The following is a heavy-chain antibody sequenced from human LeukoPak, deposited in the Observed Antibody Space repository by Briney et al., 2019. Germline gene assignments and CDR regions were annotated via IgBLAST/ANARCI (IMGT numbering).Heavy chain of an antibody. CDR3: ARVDGQLGNLDY. CDR2: IIPILGIA. D-gene: IGHD6-6*01. J-gene: IGHJ4*02. CDR1: GGTFSSYA. Sequence: SVKVSCKASGGTFSSYAISWVRQAPGQGLEWMGRIIPILGIANYAQKFQGRVTITADKSTSTAYMELSSLRSEDTAVYYCARVDGQLGNLDYWGQGTLVTVSS. V-gene: IGHV1-69*04.